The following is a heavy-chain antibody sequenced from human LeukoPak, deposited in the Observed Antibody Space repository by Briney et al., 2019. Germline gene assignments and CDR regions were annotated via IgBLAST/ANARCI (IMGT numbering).Heavy chain of an antibody. CDR1: GGSISSGGHY. Sequence: PSQTLSLTCTVSGGSISSGGHYWSWIRQPPGKGLEWIGYIYHSGSTYYNPSLKSRVTISVDRSKNQFSLKLSSVTAADTAVYYCARGPPDFDWLPFDYWGQGTLVTVSS. CDR3: ARGPPDFDWLPFDY. V-gene: IGHV4-30-2*01. D-gene: IGHD3-9*01. CDR2: IYHSGST. J-gene: IGHJ4*02.